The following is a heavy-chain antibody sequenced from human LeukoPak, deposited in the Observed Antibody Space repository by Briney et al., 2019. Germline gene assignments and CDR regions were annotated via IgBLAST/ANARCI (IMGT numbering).Heavy chain of an antibody. D-gene: IGHD2-8*02. Sequence: PGGSLRLSCAASGFTFSGYWMQWVRQAPGKGLVWVSRINSDGSTTTYADSVKGRFTISRDNAKNTLYLQMNSLRAEDTAVYYCARDLELVVPMEAGYYGMDVWGQGTTVTVSS. V-gene: IGHV3-74*01. CDR1: GFTFSGYW. J-gene: IGHJ6*02. CDR3: ARDLELVVPMEAGYYGMDV. CDR2: INSDGSTT.